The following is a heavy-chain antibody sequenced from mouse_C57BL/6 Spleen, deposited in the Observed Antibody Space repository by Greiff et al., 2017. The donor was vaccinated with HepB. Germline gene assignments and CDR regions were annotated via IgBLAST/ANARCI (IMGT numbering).Heavy chain of an antibody. V-gene: IGHV1-4*01. CDR3: SYGIYAMDY. CDR2: INPSSGYT. D-gene: IGHD2-1*01. J-gene: IGHJ4*01. CDR1: GYTFTSYT. Sequence: VQLQQSGAELARPGASVKMSCKASGYTFTSYTMHWVKQRPGQGLEWIGYINPSSGYTKYNQKFKDKATLTADKSSSTAYMQLSSLTSEDSAVYYCSYGIYAMDYWGQGTSVTVSS.